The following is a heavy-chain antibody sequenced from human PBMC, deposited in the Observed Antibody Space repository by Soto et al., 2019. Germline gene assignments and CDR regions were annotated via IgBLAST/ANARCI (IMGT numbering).Heavy chain of an antibody. D-gene: IGHD6-19*01. Sequence: VQLVESGGGVVQPGRSLRLSCAASGFTFSDYAMHWVRQAPGKGLEWVAVVSHDGRNTHYADSVKGRFTISRDSSKNTVSREMTSLRPEDTAVYYCAKGGQQWLVTSDFNYWGQGAVVTVSS. CDR3: AKGGQQWLVTSDFNY. CDR2: VSHDGRNT. J-gene: IGHJ4*02. CDR1: GFTFSDYA. V-gene: IGHV3-30*18.